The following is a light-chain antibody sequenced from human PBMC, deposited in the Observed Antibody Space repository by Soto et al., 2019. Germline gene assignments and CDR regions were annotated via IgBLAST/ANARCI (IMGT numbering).Light chain of an antibody. Sequence: QSALTQPASVSGSPGQSITISCTGTSSDVGGYNYVSWYQQDPGKAPKLMIYDVNNRPSGVSNRFSGSKSGNTASLTISGLQGEDEAYYYCSSYKSSSTLAVFGGGTKLTVL. CDR1: SSDVGGYNY. V-gene: IGLV2-14*01. J-gene: IGLJ2*01. CDR3: SSYKSSSTLAV. CDR2: DVN.